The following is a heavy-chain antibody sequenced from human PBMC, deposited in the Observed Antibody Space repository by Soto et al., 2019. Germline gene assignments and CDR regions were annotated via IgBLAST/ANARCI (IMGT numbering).Heavy chain of an antibody. V-gene: IGHV4-30-2*01. J-gene: IGHJ4*02. Sequence: TPSPPLAFSWGPLKSGGFSWGWVRQPPGKGLEWIGYIYHSGSTYYNPSLKSRVTISVDRSKNQFSLKLTSVTAADTAVYYCARDKITGLFDYSGQGTLVTVSS. CDR2: IYHSGST. CDR3: ARDKITGLFDY. D-gene: IGHD2-8*02. CDR1: WGPLKSGGFS.